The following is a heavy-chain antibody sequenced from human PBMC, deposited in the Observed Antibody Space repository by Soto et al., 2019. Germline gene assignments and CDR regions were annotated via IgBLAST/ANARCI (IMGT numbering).Heavy chain of an antibody. Sequence: GEPLKISSNGSGYSFTSYWICWVRQMPGKGLEWMGIIYPGDSDTRYSPSFQGQVTISADKSISTAYLQWSSLKASDTAMYYCARSVRAVAGIDYWGQGTLVTVSS. J-gene: IGHJ4*02. D-gene: IGHD6-19*01. CDR3: ARSVRAVAGIDY. V-gene: IGHV5-51*01. CDR1: GYSFTSYW. CDR2: IYPGDSDT.